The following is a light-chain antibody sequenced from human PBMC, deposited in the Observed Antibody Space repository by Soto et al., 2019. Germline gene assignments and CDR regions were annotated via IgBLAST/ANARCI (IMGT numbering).Light chain of an antibody. J-gene: IGKJ5*01. V-gene: IGKV1-33*01. CDR1: QDINNY. CDR2: YAS. CDR3: QHYDHLPIT. Sequence: DIQMTQSPSSLSASVGDRATITCQASQDINNYLDWYQQKPGQAPRLLLYYASSWETGVPARFSGSGSGTDFTFTISSLQPEDIATYYCQHYDHLPITFGEGTRVEIK.